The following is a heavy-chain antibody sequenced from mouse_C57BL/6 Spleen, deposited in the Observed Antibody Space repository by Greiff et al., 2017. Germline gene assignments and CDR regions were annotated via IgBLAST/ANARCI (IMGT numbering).Heavy chain of an antibody. CDR3: ARYPVVAHWYFDV. J-gene: IGHJ1*03. CDR1: GYTFTSYW. D-gene: IGHD1-1*01. V-gene: IGHV1-52*01. Sequence: QVQLQQPGAELVRPGSSVKLSCKASGYTFTSYWMHWVKQRPIQGLEWIGNIDPSDSETHYNQKFKDKATLTVDKSSSTAYMQLSSLTSEDSAVYYCARYPVVAHWYFDVWGTGTTVTVSS. CDR2: IDPSDSET.